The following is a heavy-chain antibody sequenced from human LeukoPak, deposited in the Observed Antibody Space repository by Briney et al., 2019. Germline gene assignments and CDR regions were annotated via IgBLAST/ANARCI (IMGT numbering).Heavy chain of an antibody. V-gene: IGHV3-11*03. CDR2: ISDGSTYT. CDR3: ARSHIVVIPAAISGAFDI. J-gene: IGHJ3*02. CDR1: GFTFSDYS. D-gene: IGHD2-2*01. Sequence: GGSLRLSCAASGFTFSDYSMTWIRQAPGKGLEWVSYISDGSTYTNYADSVKGRFTISRDNAKNSLFPQMNSLRAEDTAIYYCARSHIVVIPAAISGAFDIWGQGTMVTVSS.